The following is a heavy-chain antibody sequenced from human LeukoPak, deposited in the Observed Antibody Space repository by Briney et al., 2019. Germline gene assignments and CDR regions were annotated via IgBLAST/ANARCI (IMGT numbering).Heavy chain of an antibody. CDR1: GDSVSGYF. Sequence: SETLSLTCIVSGDSVSGYFWNWIRQPPGKGLEWIGYTHHSGNTLYNPSLKSRVTTSVDTSKNQFSLSLSSVTAADTAVYYCAREGYDSNGYPFFDIWGQGTMVTASS. J-gene: IGHJ3*02. D-gene: IGHD3-22*01. V-gene: IGHV4-59*02. CDR3: AREGYDSNGYPFFDI. CDR2: THHSGNT.